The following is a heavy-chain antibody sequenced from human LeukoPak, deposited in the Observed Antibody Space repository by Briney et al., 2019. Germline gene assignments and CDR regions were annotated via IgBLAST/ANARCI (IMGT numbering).Heavy chain of an antibody. D-gene: IGHD6-19*01. Sequence: SETLSLTCTVSGGSISSYYWSWIRQPPGKGLKWIGYIYYSGSTNYNPSLKSRVTISVDTSKNQFSLKLSSVTAADTAVYYCAGRRRIAVAGWSTWGQGTLVTVSS. CDR1: GGSISSYY. CDR2: IYYSGST. V-gene: IGHV4-59*01. CDR3: AGRRRIAVAGWST. J-gene: IGHJ4*02.